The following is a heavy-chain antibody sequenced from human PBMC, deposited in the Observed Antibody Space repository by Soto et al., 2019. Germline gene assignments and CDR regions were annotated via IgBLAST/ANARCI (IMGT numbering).Heavy chain of an antibody. D-gene: IGHD4-4*01. CDR3: ATVFFYSNSEGPYYYYYGMDV. CDR2: INHSGST. Sequence: ETLSLTCAVYGGSFSGYYWSWIRQPPGKGLEWIGEINHSGSTNYNPSLKSRVTISVDTSKKQFSLKLRSVTAADTAVYYCATVFFYSNSEGPYYYYYGMDVWGQGTTVTVSS. V-gene: IGHV4-34*01. J-gene: IGHJ6*02. CDR1: GGSFSGYY.